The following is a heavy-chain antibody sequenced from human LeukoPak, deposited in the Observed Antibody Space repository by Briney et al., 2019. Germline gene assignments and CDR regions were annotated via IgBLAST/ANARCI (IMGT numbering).Heavy chain of an antibody. CDR1: GGTFSSYA. J-gene: IGHJ6*02. CDR3: ARGPIVVVVAATLYYGMDV. CDR2: ISAYNGNT. Sequence: GASVKVSCKASGGTFSSYAISWVRQAPGQGLEWMGWISAYNGNTNYAQKLQGRVTMTTDTSTSTAYMELRSLRSDDTAVYYCARGPIVVVVAATLYYGMDVWGQGTTVTVSS. D-gene: IGHD2-15*01. V-gene: IGHV1-18*01.